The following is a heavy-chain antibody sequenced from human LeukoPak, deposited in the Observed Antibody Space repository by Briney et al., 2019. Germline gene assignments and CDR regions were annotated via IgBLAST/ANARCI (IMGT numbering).Heavy chain of an antibody. J-gene: IGHJ4*02. CDR2: INHSGGT. V-gene: IGHV4-34*01. CDR3: ARGSKRTWIQLWVPLDY. Sequence: SETLSLTCAVYGGSFSGYYWSWIRQPPGKGLEWSGEINHSGGTNYNPSLKSGVTISVDTSKNQFSLKLSSVTAADTAVYYCARGSKRTWIQLWVPLDYWGQGTLVTVSS. D-gene: IGHD5-18*01. CDR1: GGSFSGYY.